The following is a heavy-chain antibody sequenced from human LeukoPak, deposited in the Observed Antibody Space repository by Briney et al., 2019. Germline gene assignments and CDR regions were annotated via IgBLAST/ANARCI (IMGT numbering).Heavy chain of an antibody. D-gene: IGHD3-22*01. CDR2: IYPDDSDI. V-gene: IGHV5-51*01. CDR1: GYTFTSYW. CDR3: ARRLVYYYDTSGYYVAFDI. Sequence: GASLKISCKGFGYTFTSYWIGWVRQMPGKGLEWMGIIYPDDSDITYSPSFQGQGTISADKSISTAYLQWNRLKASDTALYYCARRLVYYYDTSGYYVAFDIWGQGTMVTVSS. J-gene: IGHJ3*02.